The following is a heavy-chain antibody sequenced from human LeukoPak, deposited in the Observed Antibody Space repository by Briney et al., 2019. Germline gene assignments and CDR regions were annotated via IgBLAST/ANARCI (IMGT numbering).Heavy chain of an antibody. CDR3: ARGQDYDILTGYYNANWFDP. Sequence: SETLSLTCAVYGGSFSGYYWSWIRQPAGKGLEWIGRIYTSGSTNYNPSLKSRVTISVDTSKNQFSLKLSSVTAADTAVYYCARGQDYDILTGYYNANWFDPWGQGTLVTVSS. J-gene: IGHJ5*02. CDR2: IYTSGST. D-gene: IGHD3-9*01. CDR1: GGSFSGYY. V-gene: IGHV4-59*10.